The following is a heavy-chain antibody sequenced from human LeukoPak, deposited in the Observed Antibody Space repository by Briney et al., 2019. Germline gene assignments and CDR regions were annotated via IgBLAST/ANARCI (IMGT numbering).Heavy chain of an antibody. J-gene: IGHJ6*02. D-gene: IGHD2-2*01. CDR3: AREYCSSTSCYSVGDYGMDV. V-gene: IGHV1-69*04. CDR2: IIPIFGIA. Sequence: SVKVSSKASGGTFSSYAISWVGQAPGQGLEWMGRIIPIFGIANYAQKIQGRVTITADKSTSTAYMELSSLRSEDTAVYYCAREYCSSTSCYSVGDYGMDVWGQGTTVTVSS. CDR1: GGTFSSYA.